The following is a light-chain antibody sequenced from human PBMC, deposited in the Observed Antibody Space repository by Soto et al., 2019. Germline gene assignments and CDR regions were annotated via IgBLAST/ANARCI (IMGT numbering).Light chain of an antibody. Sequence: QSALTQPAAVSGSPGQAITISCAGTSSDFGGYNYVSWYHQHPGKAPKLLIYEVSNRPSGVSNRFSGSKSGNTASLTISGLQAEDEADYYCSSYTSSSTLVFGTGTNVTVL. CDR3: SSYTSSSTLV. J-gene: IGLJ1*01. CDR1: SSDFGGYNY. CDR2: EVS. V-gene: IGLV2-14*01.